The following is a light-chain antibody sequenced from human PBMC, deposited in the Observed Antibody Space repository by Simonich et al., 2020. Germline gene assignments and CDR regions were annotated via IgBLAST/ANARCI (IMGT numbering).Light chain of an antibody. CDR3: NSRDSSGNHVV. CDR1: SLRSYY. Sequence: SSELTQDPAVSVALGQTVRITCQGDSLRSYYASWYQQKPGQAPVLVIYGKNNRPAGIPDRFSGSSSGNTASVAGAGAQAEDEADYYCNSRDSSGNHVVFGGGTKLTVL. J-gene: IGLJ2*01. V-gene: IGLV3-19*01. CDR2: GKN.